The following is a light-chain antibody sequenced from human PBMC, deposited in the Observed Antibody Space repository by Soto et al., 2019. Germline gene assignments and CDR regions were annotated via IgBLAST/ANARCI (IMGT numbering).Light chain of an antibody. CDR1: SADIGSHDY. J-gene: IGLJ1*01. V-gene: IGLV2-14*01. CDR2: EVS. CDR3: NSYTTTSALV. Sequence: SALTQPASVSGCPGQSITISCTGSSADIGSHDYVSWYQQHPGKVPKLIIYEVSKRPSGASDRFSGSKSGNAAYLSISGLQPEDEADYYCNSYTTTSALVFGTGTKVTVL.